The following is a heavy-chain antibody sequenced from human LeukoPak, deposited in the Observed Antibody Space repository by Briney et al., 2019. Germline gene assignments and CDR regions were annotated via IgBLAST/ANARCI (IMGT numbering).Heavy chain of an antibody. J-gene: IGHJ4*02. CDR3: VHRSDTGSFYN. CDR1: GFSLSTSGVG. Sequence: SGPTLVKPTQTLTLTCTFSGFSLSTSGVGVGWIRQPPGKALEWLALIYWNDDKRYSPSLKSRLTITKDTSKNQVVLTMTNLDPVDTATYYCVHRSDTGSFYNWGQGTLVTVSS. CDR2: IYWNDDK. V-gene: IGHV2-5*01. D-gene: IGHD5-18*01.